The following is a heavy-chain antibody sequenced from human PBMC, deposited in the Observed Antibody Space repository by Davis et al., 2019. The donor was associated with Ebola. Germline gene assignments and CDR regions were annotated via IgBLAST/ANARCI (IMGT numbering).Heavy chain of an antibody. CDR3: VKTQFLEWSYGMDV. D-gene: IGHD3-3*01. Sequence: GGSLRLSCSASGFIFSSYTMHWVRQAPGKGLQYVSAISSNGDTTYYADSVKGRFTISRDNSKNTLYLQMTSLRAEDTAMYYCVKTQFLEWSYGMDVWGQGTTVTVSS. CDR1: GFIFSSYT. V-gene: IGHV3-64D*06. J-gene: IGHJ6*02. CDR2: ISSNGDTT.